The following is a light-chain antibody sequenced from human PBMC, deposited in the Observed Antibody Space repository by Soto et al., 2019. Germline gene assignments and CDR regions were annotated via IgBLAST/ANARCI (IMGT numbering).Light chain of an antibody. J-gene: IGKJ1*01. V-gene: IGKV1-39*01. Sequence: DIQMTQSPSSLSASVGDRVTITCRSSQSISTYLHWYQQKPGTAPKLLIYAASSLQRGVPSRFSGNGSGTDFTLTISSLQPEDFAIYYCQQTYGTPAWTFGQGTKVDIK. CDR3: QQTYGTPAWT. CDR2: AAS. CDR1: QSISTY.